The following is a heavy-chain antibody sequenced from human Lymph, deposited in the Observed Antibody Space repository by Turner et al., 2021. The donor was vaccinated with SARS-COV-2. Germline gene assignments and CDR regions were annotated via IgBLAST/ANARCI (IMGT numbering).Heavy chain of an antibody. J-gene: IGHJ4*02. CDR2: ISVYNGNT. Sequence: QVQLVQSGAEVKKPGASVKVSCQASGYTFTSYGISWVRQAPGQGLEWMGWISVYNGNTNYAQKLQGRVTMTTDTSTSTAYMELRSLRSDDTAVYYCARFTASIEVTGRYFDYWGQGTLVTVSS. D-gene: IGHD6-19*01. CDR1: GYTFTSYG. CDR3: ARFTASIEVTGRYFDY. V-gene: IGHV1-18*01.